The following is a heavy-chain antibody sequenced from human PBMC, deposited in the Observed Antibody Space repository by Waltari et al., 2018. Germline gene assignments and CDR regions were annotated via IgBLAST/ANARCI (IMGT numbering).Heavy chain of an antibody. CDR1: GFTFSSYA. Sequence: QVQLVESGGGVVQPGRSLRLSCAASGFTFSSYAMHWVRQAPGKGLEWVAVISYDGSNKYYADSVKGRFTISRDNSKNTLYLQMNSLRAEDTAVYYCARDYGYQWYFDLWGRGTLVTVSS. V-gene: IGHV3-30-3*01. CDR2: ISYDGSNK. CDR3: ARDYGYQWYFDL. D-gene: IGHD5-18*01. J-gene: IGHJ2*01.